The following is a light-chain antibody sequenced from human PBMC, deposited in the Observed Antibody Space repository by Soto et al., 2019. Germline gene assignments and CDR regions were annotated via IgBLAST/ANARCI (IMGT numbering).Light chain of an antibody. CDR1: QSVSTY. V-gene: IGKV3-11*01. CDR2: DAS. J-gene: IGKJ3*01. CDR3: QHRSSWPHT. Sequence: EIVLTQSPATLSLSPGERATLSCRASQSVSTYLAWYQQKPGQAPRLLIYDASNRATGSPARFSGSGSGTDFPLTINSLEPEDFAVYYWQHRSSWPHTFGPGTKVDIK.